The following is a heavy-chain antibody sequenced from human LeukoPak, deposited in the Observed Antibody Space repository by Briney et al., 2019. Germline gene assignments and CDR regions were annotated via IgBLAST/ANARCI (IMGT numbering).Heavy chain of an antibody. CDR2: INWNGDST. CDR3: VRGVATYDYYYYMDV. V-gene: IGHV3-20*01. J-gene: IGHJ6*03. D-gene: IGHD5-12*01. CDR1: GFTFDDYG. Sequence: GGSLRLSCAASGFTFDDYGMSWVRQAPGVGLEWVSAINWNGDSTRYADSVRGRFTISRDNAKNSLYLQMNSLRAEDTALYHCVRGVATYDYYYYMDVWGKGTTVTVSS.